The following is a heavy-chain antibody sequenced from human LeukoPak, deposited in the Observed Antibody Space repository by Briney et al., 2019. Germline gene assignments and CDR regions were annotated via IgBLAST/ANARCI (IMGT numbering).Heavy chain of an antibody. CDR1: GFTFSSYG. Sequence: GGSLRLSCAASGFTFSSYGIHWVRQAPGKGLEWVAFTRYDGSNKYYADSVKGRFTISRDNSKNTLYLQMNSLRAEDTAVYYCAKCPFSGSYYNDGYWGQGTLVTVSS. V-gene: IGHV3-30*02. CDR2: TRYDGSNK. CDR3: AKCPFSGSYYNDGY. D-gene: IGHD3-10*01. J-gene: IGHJ4*02.